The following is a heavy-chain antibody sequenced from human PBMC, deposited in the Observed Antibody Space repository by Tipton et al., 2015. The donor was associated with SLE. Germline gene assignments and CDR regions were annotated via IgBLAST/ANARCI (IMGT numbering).Heavy chain of an antibody. CDR3: ARGAGIAAAATRFDY. D-gene: IGHD6-13*01. CDR2: IYYSGST. CDR1: GVSISSYY. Sequence: TLSLTCTVSGVSISSYYWSWIRQPPGKGLEWIGYIYYSGSTNYNPSLKSRVTIPVDTSKNQFSLKLSSVTAADTAVYYCARGAGIAAAATRFDYWGQGTLVTVSS. J-gene: IGHJ4*02. V-gene: IGHV4-59*01.